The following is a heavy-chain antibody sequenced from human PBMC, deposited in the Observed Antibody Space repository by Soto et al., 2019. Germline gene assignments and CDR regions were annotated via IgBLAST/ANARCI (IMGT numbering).Heavy chain of an antibody. J-gene: IGHJ4*02. CDR3: AKDDPSRPPFDY. CDR2: ISYDGSNK. V-gene: IGHV3-30*18. CDR1: GFTFSSYG. Sequence: QVQLVESGGGVVQPGRSLRLSCAASGFTFSSYGMHWVRQAPGKGLEWVSVISYDGSNKYYADSVKGRFTISRDNSKITLYLQMNSLRAEDTAVYYCAKDDPSRPPFDYWGQGTLVTVSS.